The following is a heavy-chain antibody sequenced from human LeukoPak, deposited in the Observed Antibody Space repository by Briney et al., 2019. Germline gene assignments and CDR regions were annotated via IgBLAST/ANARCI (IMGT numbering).Heavy chain of an antibody. J-gene: IGHJ5*02. Sequence: GGSLRLSCAVSGFTFSSYWMSWVRHAPGKGLEWVANIKQDGSEKYYVDSVKGRFTISRDNAKNSLYLQMNSLRAEDTAVYYCARENYGDYDPGYNWFDPWGQGTLLTVSS. CDR2: IKQDGSEK. V-gene: IGHV3-7*01. CDR3: ARENYGDYDPGYNWFDP. D-gene: IGHD4-17*01. CDR1: GFTFSSYW.